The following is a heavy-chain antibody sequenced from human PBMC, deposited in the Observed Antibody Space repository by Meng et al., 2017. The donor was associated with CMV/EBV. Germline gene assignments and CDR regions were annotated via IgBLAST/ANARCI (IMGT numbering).Heavy chain of an antibody. CDR2: MNPNSGNT. D-gene: IGHD2-2*02. J-gene: IGHJ6*02. CDR1: GYTFTSYD. Sequence: ASVKVSCKASGYTFTSYDINWVRQATGQGLEWMGWMNPNSGNTGYAQKFQGRVTMTRNNSISTAYMELSSLRAEDTAVYYCARWGIVVVPAAIRLQDYYYGMDVWGQGTTVTVSS. CDR3: ARWGIVVVPAAIRLQDYYYGMDV. V-gene: IGHV1-8*01.